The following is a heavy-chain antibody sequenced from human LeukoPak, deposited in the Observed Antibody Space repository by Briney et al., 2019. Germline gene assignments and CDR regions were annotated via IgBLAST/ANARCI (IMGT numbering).Heavy chain of an antibody. CDR2: IIPIFGTA. Sequence: ASVKVSCKASGGTFSSYAISWVRQVPGQGPEWMGGIIPIFGTANYAQKFQGRVTITTDESTSTAYMELSSLRSEDTAVYYCARGSPVDTAMVDYWGQGTLVTVSS. D-gene: IGHD5-18*01. J-gene: IGHJ4*02. CDR3: ARGSPVDTAMVDY. CDR1: GGTFSSYA. V-gene: IGHV1-69*05.